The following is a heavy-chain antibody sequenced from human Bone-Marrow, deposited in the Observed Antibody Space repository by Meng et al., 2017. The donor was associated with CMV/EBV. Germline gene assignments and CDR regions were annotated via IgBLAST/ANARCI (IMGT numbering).Heavy chain of an antibody. D-gene: IGHD2-2*01. J-gene: IGHJ6*02. CDR3: AKTYCSSTSCHLYYYYGMDV. CDR2: ISYDGSNK. Sequence: GGSLRLSCAASGFTFSSYAMHWVRQAPGKGLEWVAVISYDGSNKYYADSVKGRFTISRDNSKNTLYLQMNSLRAEDTAVYYCAKTYCSSTSCHLYYYYGMDVWGQGTTVTVSS. V-gene: IGHV3-30*04. CDR1: GFTFSSYA.